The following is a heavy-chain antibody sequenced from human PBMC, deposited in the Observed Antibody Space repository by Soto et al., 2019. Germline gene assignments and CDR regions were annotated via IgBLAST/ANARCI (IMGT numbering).Heavy chain of an antibody. CDR3: ARVAGSGWYDA. Sequence: SETLSLTCAVYGGSFSGYYWSWIRQPPGKGLEWIGEINHSGSTNYNPSLKSRVTISVDTSKNQFSLKLSSVTAADTAVYYCARVAGSGWYDAWGQGTLVTVSS. CDR1: GGSFSGYY. J-gene: IGHJ5*02. V-gene: IGHV4-34*01. D-gene: IGHD6-19*01. CDR2: INHSGST.